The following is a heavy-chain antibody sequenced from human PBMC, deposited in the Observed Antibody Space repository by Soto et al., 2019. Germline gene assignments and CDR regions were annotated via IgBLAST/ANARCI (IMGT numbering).Heavy chain of an antibody. J-gene: IGHJ4*02. CDR2: IIPVLGTA. D-gene: IGHD3-9*01. CDR1: GGTFSTYP. CDR3: ARGPSNYDPVTGYPAYYFDD. Sequence: QVQLVQSGAEVKKPGSSVKVSCKASGGTFSTYPISWVRQAPGHGLEWMGGIIPVLGTANYAQRFQDRVAITADASTSTAYMALSSLRSEDTAFYYYARGPSNYDPVTGYPAYYFDDWGQGTLVTVSS. V-gene: IGHV1-69*11.